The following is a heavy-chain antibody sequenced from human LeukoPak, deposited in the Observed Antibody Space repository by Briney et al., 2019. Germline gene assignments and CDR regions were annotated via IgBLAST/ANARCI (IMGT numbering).Heavy chain of an antibody. J-gene: IGHJ4*02. CDR2: INNRGTTI. CDR3: ARDPYDSSGYIDY. V-gene: IGHV3-48*01. D-gene: IGHD3-22*01. Sequence: GGSLRLSCAASGFTFSSYSMNWVRQAPGKGPEWVSYINNRGTTIYYADSVKGRFTISRDNSKNTLYLQMNSLRAEDTAVYYCARDPYDSSGYIDYWGQGTLVTVSS. CDR1: GFTFSSYS.